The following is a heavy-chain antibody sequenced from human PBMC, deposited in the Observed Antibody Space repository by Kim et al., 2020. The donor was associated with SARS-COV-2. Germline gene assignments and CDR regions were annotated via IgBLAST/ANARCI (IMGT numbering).Heavy chain of an antibody. V-gene: IGHV4-59*08. Sequence: PSRKTRVTVSVDTSKNQFSLKLSSVTAADTAVYYCARLLWDSSWYKNWFDPWGQGTRVPVSS. D-gene: IGHD6-13*01. J-gene: IGHJ5*02. CDR3: ARLLWDSSWYKNWFDP.